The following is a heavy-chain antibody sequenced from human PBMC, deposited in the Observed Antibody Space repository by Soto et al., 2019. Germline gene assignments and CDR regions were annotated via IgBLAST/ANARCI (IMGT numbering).Heavy chain of an antibody. CDR1: GFTFSDNA. D-gene: IGHD3-22*01. V-gene: IGHV3-23*01. J-gene: IGHJ4*02. CDR2: ISATGGAT. CDR3: AMGSSGYYDTFDY. Sequence: GGSLRLSCAASGFTFSDNAMIWVRQTPGGGLERVSQISATGGATHYADSVKGRFTISRDNSRNTLYLQLDSLRAEDTAVYYCAMGSSGYYDTFDYWGQGTLVTVSS.